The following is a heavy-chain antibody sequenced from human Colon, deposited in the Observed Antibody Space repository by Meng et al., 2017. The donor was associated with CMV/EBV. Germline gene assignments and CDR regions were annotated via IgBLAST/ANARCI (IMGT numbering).Heavy chain of an antibody. V-gene: IGHV4-59*11. J-gene: IGHJ6*02. CDR2: IHDSGST. Sequence: SETLSLTCTVSGDSLSPHYWSWTRQSPGKGLEWIGFIHDSGSTIYNPSLQRRVTISVDTSKNQFSLQLNSVIAADTAIYYCARGIGGRAPLDVWGPGTTVTVSS. CDR3: ARGIGGRAPLDV. CDR1: GDSLSPHY.